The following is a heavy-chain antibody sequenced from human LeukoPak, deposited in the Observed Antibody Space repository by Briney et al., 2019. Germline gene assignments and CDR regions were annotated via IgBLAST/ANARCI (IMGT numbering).Heavy chain of an antibody. CDR3: CGSEGYGSPTNWIDP. J-gene: IGHJ5*02. D-gene: IGHD6-13*01. CDR2: IRSKANSYAT. Sequence: QPGGSLRLSCATSGFTFSGSSIHWVRQASGKGLEWVGRIRSKANSYATAHAASVKGRFTISRDDSKNTAYLQMNSLRVEDTAVYYCCGSEGYGSPTNWIDPWGQGTLVTVSS. V-gene: IGHV3-73*01. CDR1: GFTFSGSS.